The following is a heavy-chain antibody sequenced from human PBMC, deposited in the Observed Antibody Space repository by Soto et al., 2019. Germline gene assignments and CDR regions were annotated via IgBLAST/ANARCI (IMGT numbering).Heavy chain of an antibody. CDR2: ISSTTNYI. V-gene: IGHV3-21*06. Sequence: GGSLRLSCAASGFTFSRYYMNWVRQAPGKGLEWVSSISSTTNYIYYGDSMKGRFTISRDNAKNSLYLEMNSLRAEDTAVYYCARESEDLTSNFDYWGQGTLVTVSS. J-gene: IGHJ4*02. CDR3: ARESEDLTSNFDY. CDR1: GFTFSRYY.